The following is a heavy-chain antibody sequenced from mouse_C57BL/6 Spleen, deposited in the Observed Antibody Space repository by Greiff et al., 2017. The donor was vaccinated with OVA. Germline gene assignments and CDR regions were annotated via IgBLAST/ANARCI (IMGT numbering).Heavy chain of an antibody. CDR3: ARYPAQAHYFDY. J-gene: IGHJ2*01. D-gene: IGHD3-2*02. CDR1: GYTFTSYW. Sequence: VQLQQPGAELVKPGASVKLSCKASGYTFTSYWMQWVKQRPGQGLEWIGEIDPSDSYTNYNQKFKGKATLTVDTSSSTAYMQLSSLTSEDSAVYYCARYPAQAHYFDYWGQGTTLTVSS. V-gene: IGHV1-50*01. CDR2: IDPSDSYT.